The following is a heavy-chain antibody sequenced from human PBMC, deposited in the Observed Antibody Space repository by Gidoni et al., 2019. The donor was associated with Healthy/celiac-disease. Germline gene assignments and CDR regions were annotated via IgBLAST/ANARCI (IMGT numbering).Heavy chain of an antibody. Sequence: QVQLVESGGGVVQPGRSLRLSCAASVFTFSSYGMHWVRQAPGQGLEWVAVISYDGSNKYYADSVKGRFTISRDNSKNTLYLQMNSLRAEDTAVYYCAKDLNSSGWYTVIDYWGQGTLVTVSS. CDR2: ISYDGSNK. CDR3: AKDLNSSGWYTVIDY. J-gene: IGHJ4*02. D-gene: IGHD6-19*01. CDR1: VFTFSSYG. V-gene: IGHV3-30*18.